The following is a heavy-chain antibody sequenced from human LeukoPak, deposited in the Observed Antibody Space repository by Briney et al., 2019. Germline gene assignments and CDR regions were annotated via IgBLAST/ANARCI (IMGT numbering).Heavy chain of an antibody. D-gene: IGHD2-2*01. CDR2: IRYDGSNK. J-gene: IGHJ4*02. CDR1: GFTFSSYG. V-gene: IGHV3-30*02. Sequence: GGSLRLSCAASGFTFSSYGMHWVRQAPGKGLEWVAFIRYDGSNKYYADSVKGRFTISRDDSKNTLYLQMNSLRAEDTAVYYCAKDAGIVVVPAAIRRASGFDYWGQGTLVTVSS. CDR3: AKDAGIVVVPAAIRRASGFDY.